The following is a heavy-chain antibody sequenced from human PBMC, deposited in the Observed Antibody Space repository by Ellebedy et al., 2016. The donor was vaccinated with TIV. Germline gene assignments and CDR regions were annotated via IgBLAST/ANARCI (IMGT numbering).Heavy chain of an antibody. V-gene: IGHV3-64*04. CDR1: GFTLRNFV. CDR2: ISSTGTNI. CDR3: ARDGVGWYPGDY. Sequence: GESLKISXSASGFTLRNFVMHWVRQAPGRGPEHVASISSTGTNIYQADSVKGRFTISRDNPRNILYLQINSLTAADTAVYYCARDGVGWYPGDYWGQGTLVTVSA. J-gene: IGHJ4*02. D-gene: IGHD6-19*01.